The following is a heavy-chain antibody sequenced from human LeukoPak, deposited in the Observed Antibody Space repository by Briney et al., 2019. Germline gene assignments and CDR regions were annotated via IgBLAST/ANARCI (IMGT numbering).Heavy chain of an antibody. Sequence: GASVKVSCKASGYTFTSYGISWVRQAPGQGLEWMGWINPNSGGTNYAQKFQGRVTMTRDTSISTAYMELSRLRSDDTAVYYCARDIVGATMAFDIWGQGTMVTVSS. D-gene: IGHD1-26*01. CDR3: ARDIVGATMAFDI. CDR1: GYTFTSYG. J-gene: IGHJ3*02. V-gene: IGHV1-2*02. CDR2: INPNSGGT.